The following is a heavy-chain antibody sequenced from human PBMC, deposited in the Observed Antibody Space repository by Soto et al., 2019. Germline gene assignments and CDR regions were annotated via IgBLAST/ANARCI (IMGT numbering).Heavy chain of an antibody. CDR1: GYSFTSYW. CDR3: ASQVYSGYNYYYYGMDV. Sequence: PGESLKISCKGSGYSFTSYWIGWVRQMPGKGLEWMGIIYPGDSDTRYSPSFQGQVTISADKSISTAYLQWSSLKASDTARYYCASQVYSGYNYYYYGMDVWAQGTTVTVSS. V-gene: IGHV5-51*01. J-gene: IGHJ6*02. CDR2: IYPGDSDT. D-gene: IGHD5-12*01.